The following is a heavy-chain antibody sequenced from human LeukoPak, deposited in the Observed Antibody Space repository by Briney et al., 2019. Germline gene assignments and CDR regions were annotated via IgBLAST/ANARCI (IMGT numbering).Heavy chain of an antibody. Sequence: PGGSLRLSCAASGFTVSSNYMSLVRQAPGKGLEWVSVSYSGGSTYYADSVKGRFTISRDNSKNTLYLQMNSLRAEDTAVYYCARDLAVAGTLYYFDYWGQGTLVTVSS. V-gene: IGHV3-66*01. CDR1: GFTVSSNY. J-gene: IGHJ4*02. CDR2: SYSGGST. CDR3: ARDLAVAGTLYYFDY. D-gene: IGHD6-19*01.